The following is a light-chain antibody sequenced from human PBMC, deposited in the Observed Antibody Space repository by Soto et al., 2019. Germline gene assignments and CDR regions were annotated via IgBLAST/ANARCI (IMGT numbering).Light chain of an antibody. CDR1: QSVSSN. CDR3: QQYNNWPPIT. Sequence: EIVMTQSPVTLSVSPGERVTLSCRASQSVSSNLAWYQQKPGQAPSLLIYGAFTRATGIPARFSGTGSGTEFTLTISSLQSEDFALYYCQQYNNWPPITFGQGTRLEIK. V-gene: IGKV3-15*01. CDR2: GAF. J-gene: IGKJ5*01.